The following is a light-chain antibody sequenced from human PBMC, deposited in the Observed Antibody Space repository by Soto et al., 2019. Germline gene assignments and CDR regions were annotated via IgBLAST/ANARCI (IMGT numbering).Light chain of an antibody. CDR1: QSVRSN. J-gene: IGKJ2*01. Sequence: EIVMTQSPATLSVSPGERATLSCRASQSVRSNLAWYQQKPGQAPRLLIYDASTRATGIPARFSGSASGTEFTLPISSLQSEDFAVYYCQQYNDWPPYTFGQGTKLEIK. V-gene: IGKV3-15*01. CDR2: DAS. CDR3: QQYNDWPPYT.